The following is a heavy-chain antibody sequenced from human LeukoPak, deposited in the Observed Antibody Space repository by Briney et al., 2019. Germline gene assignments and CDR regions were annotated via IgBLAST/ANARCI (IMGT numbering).Heavy chain of an antibody. CDR2: ISYDGSNK. CDR1: GFTFSSYA. V-gene: IGHV3-30*04. Sequence: GGSLRLSCAASGFTFSSYAMHWVRQAPGKGLEWVAVISYDGSNKYYADSVKGRFTISRDNSKNTLYLQMNSLRAEDTAVYYCARCKRSCLSNLFDYWGQGTLVTVSS. D-gene: IGHD1-26*01. CDR3: ARCKRSCLSNLFDY. J-gene: IGHJ4*02.